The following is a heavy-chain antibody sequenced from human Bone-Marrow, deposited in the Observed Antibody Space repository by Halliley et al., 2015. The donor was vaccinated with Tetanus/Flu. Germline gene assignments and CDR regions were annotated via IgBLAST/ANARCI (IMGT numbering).Heavy chain of an antibody. J-gene: IGHJ4*02. CDR1: GGSISTYY. D-gene: IGHD6-13*01. CDR3: ARHPHRAAAGPFDN. CDR2: IFYTGTT. Sequence: TLSLTCTVSGGSISTYYWSWIRQPPGKALEWIGSIFYTGTTNYDPSLKSRVTISVDTSKYQFSLRVTSLTAADTAVYYCARHPHRAAAGPFDNWGQGTLVGVSS. V-gene: IGHV4-59*08.